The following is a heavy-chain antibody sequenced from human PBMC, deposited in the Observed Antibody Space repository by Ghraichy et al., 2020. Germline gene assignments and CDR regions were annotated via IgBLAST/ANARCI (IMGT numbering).Heavy chain of an antibody. Sequence: ASVKVSCKVSGYTLTALSMHRVRLSPGQRLEWMGGFDPEDGETIYAQKFQGRVTMTEDTSTDTAYMELSSLRSEDTAVYYCATDLNDYSNPDPWGQGTLVTVSS. CDR3: ATDLNDYSNPDP. D-gene: IGHD4-11*01. J-gene: IGHJ5*02. CDR2: FDPEDGET. CDR1: GYTLTALS. V-gene: IGHV1-24*01.